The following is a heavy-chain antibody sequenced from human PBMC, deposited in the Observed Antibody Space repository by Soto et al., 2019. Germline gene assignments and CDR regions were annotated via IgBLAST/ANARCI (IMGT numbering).Heavy chain of an antibody. Sequence: QVQLVQSGAEVKKPGSSVKVSCKASGGTFSSYAISWVRQAPGQGLEWMGGIIPIFGTANYAQKFQGRVTFTAEKSPRTAYRERGSLISGARAWNYCPGDLEGGKGGGGFVLSIWAQGPMAT. CDR2: IIPIFGTA. V-gene: IGHV1-69*06. CDR3: PGDLEGGKGGGGFVLSI. J-gene: IGHJ3*02. D-gene: IGHD3-16*01. CDR1: GGTFSSYA.